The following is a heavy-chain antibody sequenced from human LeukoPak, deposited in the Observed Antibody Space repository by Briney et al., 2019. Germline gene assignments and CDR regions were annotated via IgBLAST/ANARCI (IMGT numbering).Heavy chain of an antibody. CDR1: GGSIGSDTFS. CDR2: IFHTGST. J-gene: IGHJ4*02. Sequence: SQTLSLTCTVSGGSIGSDTFSYNWIRQPPGKGLEWIGYIFHTGSTYYSPSLKSRVTIAVGRSKNQFSLKLSSVTAADTAVYYCVRGYRDYPYYFDNWGQGTLVTVSS. CDR3: VRGYRDYPYYFDN. V-gene: IGHV4-30-2*01. D-gene: IGHD4-17*01.